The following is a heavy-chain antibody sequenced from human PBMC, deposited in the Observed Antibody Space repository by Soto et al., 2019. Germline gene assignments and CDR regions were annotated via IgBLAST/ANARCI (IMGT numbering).Heavy chain of an antibody. D-gene: IGHD2-15*01. Sequence: GASVKVSCKASGYTFTGYYMHWVRQAPGQGLEWMGWINPNSGGTNYAQKFQGRVTMTRDTSISTAYMELSRLRSDDTAVYYCARDWPVVVVAATRERVNWFDPWGQGTLVTVSS. CDR1: GYTFTGYY. CDR3: ARDWPVVVVAATRERVNWFDP. CDR2: INPNSGGT. J-gene: IGHJ5*02. V-gene: IGHV1-2*02.